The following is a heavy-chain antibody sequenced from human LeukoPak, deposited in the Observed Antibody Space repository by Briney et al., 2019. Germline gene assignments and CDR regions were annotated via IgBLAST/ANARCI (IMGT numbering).Heavy chain of an antibody. Sequence: GGSLRLSCAASGFTFSSYAMHWVRQAPGKGLEWVAVISYDGSNKYYADSVKGRFTISRDNSKNTLYLQMNSLRAENTAVYYCARVGASYGSGSYHMAFDIWGQGTMVTVSS. V-gene: IGHV3-30*04. CDR2: ISYDGSNK. D-gene: IGHD3-10*01. CDR3: ARVGASYGSGSYHMAFDI. CDR1: GFTFSSYA. J-gene: IGHJ3*02.